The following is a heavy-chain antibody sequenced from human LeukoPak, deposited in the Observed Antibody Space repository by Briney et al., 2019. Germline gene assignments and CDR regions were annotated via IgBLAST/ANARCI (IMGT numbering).Heavy chain of an antibody. V-gene: IGHV3-30*04. CDR2: ISYDGSNK. CDR3: ARILSSAWGELGY. CDR1: GFTFSSYA. Sequence: GGSLRLSCAASGFTFSSYAMHWVRQAPGKGLEWVAVISYDGSNKYHTGSVKGRFTISRDNSKNTLYLQMNSLRAEDTAVYFCARILSSAWGELGYWGQGTLVTVSS. J-gene: IGHJ4*02. D-gene: IGHD6-19*01.